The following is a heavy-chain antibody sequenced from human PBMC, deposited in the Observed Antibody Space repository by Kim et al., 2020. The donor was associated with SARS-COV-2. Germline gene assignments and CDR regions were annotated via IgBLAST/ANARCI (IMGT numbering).Heavy chain of an antibody. CDR3: ATLTGYYYDSSGYYPLDY. Sequence: ASVKVSCKVSGYTITELSMHWVRQAPGKGLEWMGGFDPEDGETIYAQKFQGRVTMTEDTSTDTAYMELSSLRSEDTAVYYCATLTGYYYDSSGYYPLDYWGQGTLVTVSS. J-gene: IGHJ4*02. D-gene: IGHD3-22*01. V-gene: IGHV1-24*01. CDR2: FDPEDGET. CDR1: GYTITELS.